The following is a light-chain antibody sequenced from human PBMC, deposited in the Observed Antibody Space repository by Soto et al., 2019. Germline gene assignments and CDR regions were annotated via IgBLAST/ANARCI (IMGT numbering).Light chain of an antibody. Sequence: DIVWTQSPGTLSLSPGGRATLSCRASQSVSSNYLAWYQQKPGLAPRLLIXGASSRASGIPARFSGSGSGTDFSLTINRLETEDFAVYYCQQYGSSPTWTFGQGTKVDIK. CDR3: QQYGSSPTWT. CDR1: QSVSSNY. J-gene: IGKJ1*01. CDR2: GAS. V-gene: IGKV3-20*01.